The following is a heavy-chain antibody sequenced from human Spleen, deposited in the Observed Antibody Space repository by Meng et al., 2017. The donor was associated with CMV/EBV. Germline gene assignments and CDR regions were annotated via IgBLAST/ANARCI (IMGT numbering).Heavy chain of an antibody. CDR1: GFTFSGYS. Sequence: GESLKISCAASGFTFSGYSMNWVRRAPGKGLEWLSYISDSSSTIHYADSVKGRFTISRDNAQNSLYLQMNSLRAEDTAVYYCVRDGANFGVLWGQGTTVTVSS. J-gene: IGHJ6*02. CDR2: ISDSSSTI. V-gene: IGHV3-48*04. CDR3: VRDGANFGVL. D-gene: IGHD3-3*01.